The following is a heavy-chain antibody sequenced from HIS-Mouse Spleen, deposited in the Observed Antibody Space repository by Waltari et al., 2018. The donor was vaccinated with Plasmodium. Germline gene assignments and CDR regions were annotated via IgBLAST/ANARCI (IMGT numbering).Heavy chain of an antibody. CDR1: GGSFSGSY. J-gene: IGHJ2*01. V-gene: IGHV4-34*01. CDR2: INHSGST. CDR3: ASSWYWYFDL. D-gene: IGHD6-13*01. Sequence: QVQLQQWGAGLLKPSATLSLTCAVYGGSFSGSYWSWIRQPPGKGLEWIGEINHSGSTKENPALKSRVTISVDTSKNQFSLKLSSVTAEDTAVYYCASSWYWYFDLWGRGTLVTVSS.